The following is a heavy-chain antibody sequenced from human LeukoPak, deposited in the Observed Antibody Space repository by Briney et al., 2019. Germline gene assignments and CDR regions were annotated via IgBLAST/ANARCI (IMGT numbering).Heavy chain of an antibody. V-gene: IGHV3-23*01. J-gene: IGHJ4*02. CDR1: GFTFSSYA. D-gene: IGHD6-19*01. CDR3: AREGSSGWYAYYFDY. CDR2: ISGSGGNT. Sequence: GGPLRLSCAASGFTFSSYAMSWVRQAPGKGLEWVSAISGSGGNTYYADSVKGRFTISRDNSKNTLYLQMNSLRAEDTAVYYCAREGSSGWYAYYFDYWGQGTLVTVSS.